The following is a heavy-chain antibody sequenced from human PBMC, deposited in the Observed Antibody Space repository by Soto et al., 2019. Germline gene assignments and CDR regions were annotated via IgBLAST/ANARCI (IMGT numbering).Heavy chain of an antibody. CDR3: ARRLSTRNFYYYMDV. Sequence: QVQLVQSGAEVKKPGASVKVSCKASGYNFTTYDINWVRQATGQGLEWMGWMNPNSGNTGSKQKIHGSVTMTRNTTISTAYMELSSLTSEDTAVYYCARRLSTRNFYYYMDVWGKGTTVTVSS. CDR2: MNPNSGNT. D-gene: IGHD3-10*01. CDR1: GYNFTTYD. J-gene: IGHJ6*03. V-gene: IGHV1-8*01.